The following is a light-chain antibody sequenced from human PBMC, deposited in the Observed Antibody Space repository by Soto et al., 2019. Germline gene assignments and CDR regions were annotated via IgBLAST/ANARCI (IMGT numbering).Light chain of an antibody. J-gene: IGLJ1*01. CDR3: SSYTTSNTRQIV. Sequence: QSALTQPASVSGSPGQSITISCTGTSSDVGGYNYVSWYQQHPGKAPKFIIYDVSNRPSGVSNRFSGSKSGNTASLTISGLQAEDEADSYCSSYTTSNTRQIVFGTGTKVTVL. CDR1: SSDVGGYNY. V-gene: IGLV2-14*01. CDR2: DVS.